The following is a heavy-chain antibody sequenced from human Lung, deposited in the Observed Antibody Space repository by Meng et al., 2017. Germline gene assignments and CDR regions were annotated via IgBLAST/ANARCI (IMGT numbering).Heavy chain of an antibody. CDR1: GFTFSSYA. D-gene: IGHD6-6*01. V-gene: IGHV3-23*01. Sequence: EVQLLESGGGLLQPGVSPRLSCVDSGFTFSSYAMTWVRQAPGKGLEWVSSISGSGGSTYYADSVRGRFTISRDNSKNTVYLQMNSLRAEDTAIYYCVRRIEYSSSSGYWGQGTLVTVSS. J-gene: IGHJ4*02. CDR3: VRRIEYSSSSGY. CDR2: ISGSGGST.